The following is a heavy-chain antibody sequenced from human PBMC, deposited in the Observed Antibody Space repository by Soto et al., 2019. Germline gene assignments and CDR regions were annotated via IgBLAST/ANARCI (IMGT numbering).Heavy chain of an antibody. V-gene: IGHV1-69*13. Sequence: SVKVSCKASGGTFSSYAISWVRQAPGQGLEWMGGIIPIFGTANYAQKFQGRVTITADESTSTAYMELSSLRSEDTAVYYCARDQKELPGYSSGWYVGYNWFDPWG. CDR3: ARDQKELPGYSSGWYVGYNWFDP. J-gene: IGHJ5*02. CDR1: GGTFSSYA. D-gene: IGHD6-19*01. CDR2: IIPIFGTA.